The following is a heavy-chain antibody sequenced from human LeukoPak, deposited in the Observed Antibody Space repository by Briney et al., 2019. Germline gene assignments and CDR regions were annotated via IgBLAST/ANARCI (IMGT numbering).Heavy chain of an antibody. CDR2: IYYSGST. CDR1: GDSISSYY. J-gene: IGHJ4*02. Sequence: SETQSLTCTVSGDSISSYYWSWIRQPPGKGLEWIGYIYYSGSTNYNPSLKSRVTISVDTSKNQFSLKLSSVTAADTAVYYCARGRMAASTRDYWGQGTXVIVSS. D-gene: IGHD6-6*01. CDR3: ARGRMAASTRDY. V-gene: IGHV4-59*01.